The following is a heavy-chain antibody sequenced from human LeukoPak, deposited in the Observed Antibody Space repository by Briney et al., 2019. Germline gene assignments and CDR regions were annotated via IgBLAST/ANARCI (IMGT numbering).Heavy chain of an antibody. Sequence: SETLSLTCTVSGGSISSYYWSWIRQPAGKGLEWIGRIYTSGSTNYNPSLKSRVTMSVDTSKNQFSLKLSSVTAADTAVYYCAREYYDILTGPGNFDYWGQGTLVTVSS. CDR2: IYTSGST. CDR3: AREYYDILTGPGNFDY. CDR1: GGSISSYY. D-gene: IGHD3-9*01. J-gene: IGHJ4*02. V-gene: IGHV4-4*07.